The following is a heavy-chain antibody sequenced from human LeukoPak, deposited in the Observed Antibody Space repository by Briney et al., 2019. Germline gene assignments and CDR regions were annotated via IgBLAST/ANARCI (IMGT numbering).Heavy chain of an antibody. Sequence: GRSLRLSCAASGFTFSSYDMHWVRQAPGKGLEWVAVISYDGSNKYYADSVKGRFTISRDNSKNTLYLQMNSLRAEDTAVYYCASGYCSSTSCYNIDYWGQGTLVTVSS. CDR2: ISYDGSNK. J-gene: IGHJ4*02. CDR3: ASGYCSSTSCYNIDY. D-gene: IGHD2-2*02. V-gene: IGHV3-30-3*01. CDR1: GFTFSSYD.